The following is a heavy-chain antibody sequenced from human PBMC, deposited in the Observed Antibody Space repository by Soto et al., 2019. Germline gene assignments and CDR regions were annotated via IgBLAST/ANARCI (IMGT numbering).Heavy chain of an antibody. CDR3: ARIHSSSSSDMDV. CDR2: TYYRSKWYY. V-gene: IGHV6-1*01. J-gene: IGHJ6*02. D-gene: IGHD6-6*01. Sequence: SQTLSLTCAISGDSVSSNSAALNWIMQSPSRGLEWLGRTYYRSKWYYGYAVSVKSRITIKPDTSKNQFSLQLNSVTPEDTAVYYCARIHSSSSSDMDVWGQGTTVTVSS. CDR1: GDSVSSNSAA.